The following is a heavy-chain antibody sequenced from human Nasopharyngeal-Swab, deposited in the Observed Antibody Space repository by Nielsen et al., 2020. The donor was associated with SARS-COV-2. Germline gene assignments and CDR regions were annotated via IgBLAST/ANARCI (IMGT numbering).Heavy chain of an antibody. CDR2: IKEDGSEK. V-gene: IGHV3-7*01. Sequence: VRQAPGKGLAGVAKIKEDGSEKFYVDSVEGRFTISRDNGKNSLYLQMNSLRGDDTAVYYCFTGHYMGVWGKGTTVTVSS. D-gene: IGHD2-8*02. CDR3: FTGHYMGV. J-gene: IGHJ6*03.